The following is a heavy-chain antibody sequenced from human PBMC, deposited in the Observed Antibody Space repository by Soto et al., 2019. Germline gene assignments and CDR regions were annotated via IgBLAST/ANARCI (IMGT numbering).Heavy chain of an antibody. J-gene: IGHJ3*02. CDR3: VRDNDYGDGRDAFDI. CDR1: GFTFSSYA. D-gene: IGHD4-17*01. CDR2: ISGSGGST. Sequence: GGSLRLSCAASGFTFSSYAMSWVRQAPGKGLEWVSAISGSGGSTYYADSVKGRFTISRDNSKNTLYLQMNSLRAEDTAVYYCVRDNDYGDGRDAFDIWGQGTMVTVSS. V-gene: IGHV3-23*01.